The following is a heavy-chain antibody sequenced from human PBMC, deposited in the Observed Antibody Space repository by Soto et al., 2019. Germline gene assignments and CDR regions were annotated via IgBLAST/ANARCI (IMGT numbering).Heavy chain of an antibody. Sequence: QVQLQESGPRLVKPSQTLSLTCTVSGGSISSGGYYWSWIRQHPGKGLEWIGYIYDSGSTYYNPSLKSRVTIPVHTPKNQFSMKQSSVTAADTAVYYCAREHTVWGQGTLVTVSS. CDR1: GGSISSGGYY. J-gene: IGHJ4*02. CDR2: IYDSGST. V-gene: IGHV4-31*03. CDR3: AREHTV.